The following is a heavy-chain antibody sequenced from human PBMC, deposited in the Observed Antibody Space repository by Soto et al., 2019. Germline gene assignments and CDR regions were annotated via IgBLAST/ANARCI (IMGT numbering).Heavy chain of an antibody. V-gene: IGHV1-69*13. CDR1: GGTFSSYA. CDR2: IIPIFGTA. Sequence: VASVKVSCKASGGTFSSYAISWVRQAPGQGLEWMGGIIPIFGTANYAQKFQGRVTITADESTSTAYMELSSLRSEDTAVYYCANKRYSSGWTKTYYYYYGMDVWGQGTTVTVSS. D-gene: IGHD6-19*01. CDR3: ANKRYSSGWTKTYYYYYGMDV. J-gene: IGHJ6*02.